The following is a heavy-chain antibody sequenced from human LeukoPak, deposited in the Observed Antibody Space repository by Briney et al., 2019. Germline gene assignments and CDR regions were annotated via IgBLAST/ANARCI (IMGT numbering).Heavy chain of an antibody. CDR1: GYTFTGYY. J-gene: IGHJ4*02. CDR2: INPNSGGT. Sequence: ASVKVSCKASGYTFTGYYMHWVRPAPGQGLEWMGWINPNSGGTNYAQKFQGRVTMTRDTSISTAYMELSRLRSDDTAVYYCASYVDTAMVFDYWGQGTLVTVSS. CDR3: ASYVDTAMVFDY. D-gene: IGHD5-18*01. V-gene: IGHV1-2*02.